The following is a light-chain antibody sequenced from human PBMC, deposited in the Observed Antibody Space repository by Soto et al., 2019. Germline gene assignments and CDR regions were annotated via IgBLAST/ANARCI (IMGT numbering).Light chain of an antibody. CDR1: QSINSW. CDR2: AAS. CDR3: QQGDSFPIT. V-gene: IGKV1-12*01. J-gene: IGKJ5*01. Sequence: DIQMTQSPSSVSASVGDRVTITCRASQSINSWLGWYQQKPGTVPRLLIYAASTLQSGVPSRFSGSVAGTEITLTISSMQPEDFGTYYCQQGDSFPITFGQGTRLEIK.